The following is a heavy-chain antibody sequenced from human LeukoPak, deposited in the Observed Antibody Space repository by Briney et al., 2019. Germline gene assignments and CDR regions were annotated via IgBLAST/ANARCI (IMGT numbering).Heavy chain of an antibody. D-gene: IGHD5-12*01. V-gene: IGHV3-30-3*01. CDR3: ARDAGWLRSFDY. Sequence: PGRSLRLSCAASAFIFRDYVMNWVRQAPGKGREWVAVTSFDESTKHYADSVQGRFTISRDNSKNTLYLQMNSLRAEDTAVYFCARDAGWLRSFDYWGQGTLVTVSS. CDR1: AFIFRDYV. J-gene: IGHJ4*02. CDR2: TSFDESTK.